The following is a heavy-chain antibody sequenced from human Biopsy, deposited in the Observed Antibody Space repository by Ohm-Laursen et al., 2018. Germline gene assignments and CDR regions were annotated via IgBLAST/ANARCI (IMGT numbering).Heavy chain of an antibody. CDR3: ARGEVTFGELIVSLDS. CDR2: IRPLNGDT. Sequence: ASVKASCKASGGAFTNYAINWVRQAPGQGLEWMGWIRPLNGDTKYGQKFQDRVTMTTDTSTSTVYMELTSLRSDDTAVYYCARGEVTFGELIVSLDSWGQGTLVTVSS. J-gene: IGHJ4*02. D-gene: IGHD3-16*02. V-gene: IGHV1-18*01. CDR1: GGAFTNYA.